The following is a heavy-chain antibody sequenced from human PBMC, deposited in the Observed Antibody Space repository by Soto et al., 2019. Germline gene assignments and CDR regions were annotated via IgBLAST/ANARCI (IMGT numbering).Heavy chain of an antibody. V-gene: IGHV3-30-3*01. D-gene: IGHD3-22*01. CDR3: ARQYDYDSTGYRRGYHCAMAV. CDR2: ISFDENIK. Sequence: QVHLVESGGGVVQPGRSLRLSCAASAFTFSSYAMHWVRQAPGKGLEWVAVISFDENIKYYADSVKGRFTISRDNSKSTMYLQMNSLGVEDTDVCYCARQYDYDSTGYRRGYHCAMAVWGHGTTVAASS. CDR1: AFTFSSYA. J-gene: IGHJ6*02.